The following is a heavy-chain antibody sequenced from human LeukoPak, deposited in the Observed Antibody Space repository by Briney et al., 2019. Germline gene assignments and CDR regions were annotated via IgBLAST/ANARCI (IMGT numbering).Heavy chain of an antibody. CDR3: ARVFVVGSTYYFDY. CDR1: GDSISNYY. D-gene: IGHD1-26*01. V-gene: IGHV4-59*12. CDR2: IHYSGST. Sequence: SETLSLTCTVSGDSISNYYWSWIRQPPGKGLEWIGYIHYSGSTNYNPSLKSRVTISVDTSKNQFSLKLSSVTAADTAVYYCARVFVVGSTYYFDYWGQGTLVTVSS. J-gene: IGHJ4*02.